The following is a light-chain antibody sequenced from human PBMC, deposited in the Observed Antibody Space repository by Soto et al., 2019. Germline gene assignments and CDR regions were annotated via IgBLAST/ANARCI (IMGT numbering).Light chain of an antibody. CDR1: HDIFTY. V-gene: IGKV1-5*01. Sequence: IPLTQSPSTVSASVGDSVTISCRASHDIFTYLAWYQHKPGKAPRLLIFSASSLQTGVPPRFRGSGSGTDFTLTISSLQPDDVGLYYCQHYTLASGPFGQGTMV. CDR2: SAS. CDR3: QHYTLASGP. J-gene: IGKJ1*01.